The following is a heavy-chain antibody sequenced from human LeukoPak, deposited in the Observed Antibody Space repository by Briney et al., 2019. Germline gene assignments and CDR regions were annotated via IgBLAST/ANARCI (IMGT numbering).Heavy chain of an antibody. Sequence: GGSLRLSCAASGFTVSSNYMSWVRQAPGKELEWVSVIYSGGSTYYADSVKGRFTISRDNSKNMLYLQMNSLRAEDTAVYYCARDVWPVVAATDGYLDAFDIWGQGTMVTVSS. D-gene: IGHD2-15*01. CDR3: ARDVWPVVAATDGYLDAFDI. CDR2: IYSGGST. CDR1: GFTVSSNY. V-gene: IGHV3-53*01. J-gene: IGHJ3*02.